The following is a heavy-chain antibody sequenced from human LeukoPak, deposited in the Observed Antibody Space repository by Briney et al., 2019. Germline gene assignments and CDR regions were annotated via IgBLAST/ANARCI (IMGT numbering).Heavy chain of an antibody. CDR3: ASHESSSIAAFDP. Sequence: SETLSLTCTVSGGSISSYYWSWIRQPPGKGLEWIGYIYYSGSTNYNPSLKSRVTISVDTSKNQFSLKLSSVTAADTAAYYCASHESSSIAAFDPWGQGTLVTVSS. D-gene: IGHD6-6*01. CDR1: GGSISSYY. V-gene: IGHV4-59*08. CDR2: IYYSGST. J-gene: IGHJ5*02.